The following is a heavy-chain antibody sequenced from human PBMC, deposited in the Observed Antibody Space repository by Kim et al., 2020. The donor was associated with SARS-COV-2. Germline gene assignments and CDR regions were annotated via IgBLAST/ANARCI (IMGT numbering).Heavy chain of an antibody. Sequence: ASVKVSCKASGYTFISYPMNWVRQAPGQGLEWMGWINSNTGNPTYAQGFTGRFVFSLDTSVSTAYLQISSLKAEDTAVYYCARIGTTTLLGYHYYYGMDVWGQGTTVTVSS. CDR2: INSNTGNP. D-gene: IGHD1-7*01. CDR3: ARIGTTTLLGYHYYYGMDV. CDR1: GYTFISYP. V-gene: IGHV7-4-1*02. J-gene: IGHJ6*02.